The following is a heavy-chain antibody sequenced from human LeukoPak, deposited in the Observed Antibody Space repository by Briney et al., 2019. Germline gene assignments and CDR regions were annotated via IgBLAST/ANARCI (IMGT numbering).Heavy chain of an antibody. J-gene: IGHJ5*02. CDR3: ARGGRLTLIAARFWFDP. D-gene: IGHD6-6*01. CDR1: GGSISSYY. CDR2: IYTSGST. Sequence: SETLSLTCTVSGGSISSYYWSWIRQPAGKGLEWIGRIYTSGSTNYNPSLKSRVTMSVDTSKNQFSLKLSSVTAADTAVYYCARGGRLTLIAARFWFDPWGQGTLVTVSS. V-gene: IGHV4-4*07.